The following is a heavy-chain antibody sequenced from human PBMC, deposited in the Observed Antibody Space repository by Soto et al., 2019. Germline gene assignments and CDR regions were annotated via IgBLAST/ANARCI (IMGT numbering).Heavy chain of an antibody. D-gene: IGHD1-26*01. Sequence: SETLSLTCNVSGGSIRSYYWSWIRQPAGKALEWIGRIYTSGTTNYNPSLKSRATILVGTSKNQFSLKLSSVTAADTAVYYCAREGASGFGMDVWGQGTTVTVSS. V-gene: IGHV4-4*07. CDR3: AREGASGFGMDV. J-gene: IGHJ6*02. CDR1: GGSIRSYY. CDR2: IYTSGTT.